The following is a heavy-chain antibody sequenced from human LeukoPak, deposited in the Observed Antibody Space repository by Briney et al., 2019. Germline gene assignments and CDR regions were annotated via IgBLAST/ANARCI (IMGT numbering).Heavy chain of an antibody. CDR2: IYYSGST. J-gene: IGHJ6*02. CDR1: GFTFSSYA. V-gene: IGHV4-59*01. CDR3: ARARGEVTMVRGVINPYYYYGMDV. Sequence: ESLRLSCAASGFTFSSYAMSWIRQPPGKGLEWIGYIYYSGSTNYNPSLKSRVTISVDTSKNQFSLKLSSVTAADTAVYYCARARGEVTMVRGVINPYYYYGMDVWGQGTTVTVSS. D-gene: IGHD3-10*01.